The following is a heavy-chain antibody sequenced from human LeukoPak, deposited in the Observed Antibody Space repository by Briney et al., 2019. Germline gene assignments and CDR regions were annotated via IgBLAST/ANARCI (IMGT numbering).Heavy chain of an antibody. Sequence: GGSLRLSCAASGVSFSRTWMHWVCQAPGKGLEWVAIIWYDGSNKFYADSVKGRFTISRDNSKNTLYLQINSLRAEDTAVYYCARDLGGNSSYWYYFDYWGQGTLVTISS. J-gene: IGHJ4*02. V-gene: IGHV3-33*08. CDR3: ARDLGGNSSYWYYFDY. D-gene: IGHD6-6*01. CDR2: IWYDGSNK. CDR1: GVSFSRTW.